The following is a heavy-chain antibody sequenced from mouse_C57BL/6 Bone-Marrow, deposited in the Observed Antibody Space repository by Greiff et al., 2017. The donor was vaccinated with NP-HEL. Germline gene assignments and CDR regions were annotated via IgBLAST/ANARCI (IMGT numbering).Heavy chain of an antibody. CDR1: GFNIKDYY. CDR2: IDPEDGDT. J-gene: IGHJ4*01. D-gene: IGHD1-3*01. V-gene: IGHV14-1*01. Sequence: EVQLQQSGAELVRPGASVKLSCTASGFNIKDYYMHWVKQRPEQGLEWIGRIDPEDGDTEYAPKFQGKATMTADTSSNTAYLQLSSLTSEDTAVYYCTTYNYDGNYYYAMDYWGQGTSVTVSS. CDR3: TTYNYDGNYYYAMDY.